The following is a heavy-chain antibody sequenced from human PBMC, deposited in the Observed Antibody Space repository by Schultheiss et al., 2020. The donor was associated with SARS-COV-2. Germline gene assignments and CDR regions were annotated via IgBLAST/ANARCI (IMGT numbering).Heavy chain of an antibody. D-gene: IGHD6-13*01. CDR3: ARNAGYSSSWLLDY. V-gene: IGHV3-48*02. CDR2: ISSSSSTI. CDR1: GFTFSSYS. Sequence: GSLRLSCEASGFTFSSYSMNWVRQAPGKGLEWVSYISSSSSTIYYADSVKGRFTISRDNAKNSLYLQMNSLRDEDTAVYYCARNAGYSSSWLLDYWGQGTLVTVSS. J-gene: IGHJ4*02.